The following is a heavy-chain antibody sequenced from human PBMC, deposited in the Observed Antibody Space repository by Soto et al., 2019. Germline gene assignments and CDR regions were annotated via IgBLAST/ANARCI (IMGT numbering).Heavy chain of an antibody. CDR2: IYYSGST. CDR1: GGAISSGGYY. J-gene: IGHJ6*02. D-gene: IGHD2-2*01. CDR3: ARDPNCSSTSCPNYYGMDV. Sequence: SETLSLTGTVSGGAISSGGYYWSWIRQHPGKGLEWIGYIYYSGSTYYTPSLKSRVTISVDTSKNQFSLKLSSVTAADTAVYYCARDPNCSSTSCPNYYGMDVWGQGTTVTVSS. V-gene: IGHV4-31*03.